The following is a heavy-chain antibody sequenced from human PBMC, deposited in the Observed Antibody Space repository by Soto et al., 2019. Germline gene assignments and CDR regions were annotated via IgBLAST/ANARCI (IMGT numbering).Heavy chain of an antibody. V-gene: IGHV3-53*01. J-gene: IGHJ6*02. D-gene: IGHD3-9*01. CDR1: GFTVSSNY. CDR2: IYSGGST. Sequence: PGGSLRLSCAASGFTVSSNYMSWVRQAPGKGLEWVSVIYSGGSTYYADSVKGRFTISRDNSKNTLYLQMNSLRAEDTAVYYCARVMSYYDILTGYYYYYGMDVWGQGTTVTVSS. CDR3: ARVMSYYDILTGYYYYYGMDV.